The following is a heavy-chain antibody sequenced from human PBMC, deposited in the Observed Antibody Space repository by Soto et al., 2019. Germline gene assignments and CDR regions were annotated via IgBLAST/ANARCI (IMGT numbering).Heavy chain of an antibody. D-gene: IGHD2-15*01. CDR1: GFTFSSYA. CDR2: ISGSGGST. V-gene: IGHV3-23*01. J-gene: IGHJ5*02. Sequence: EVQLLESGGGLVQPGGSLRLSCAASGFTFSSYAMSWVRQAPGKGLEWVSAISGSGGSTYYADSVKGRFTISRDNSKNPLYLQMNSLRAEDTAVYYCAIAVVLVAATGWFDPWGQGTLVTVSS. CDR3: AIAVVLVAATGWFDP.